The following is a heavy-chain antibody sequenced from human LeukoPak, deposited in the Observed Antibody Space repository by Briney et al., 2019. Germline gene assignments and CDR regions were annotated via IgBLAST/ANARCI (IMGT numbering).Heavy chain of an antibody. V-gene: IGHV3-9*01. D-gene: IGHD1-14*01. Sequence: GGSLRLSCEVSGFSFGDYAMYWVRQTPGKGLEWVSGISWNSLNIAYADSVKGRFTISRDNAKNSLFLQMNSLRPEDTALYCCATEHYYWGQGTLVTVSS. CDR3: ATEHYY. CDR1: GFSFGDYA. CDR2: ISWNSLNI. J-gene: IGHJ4*02.